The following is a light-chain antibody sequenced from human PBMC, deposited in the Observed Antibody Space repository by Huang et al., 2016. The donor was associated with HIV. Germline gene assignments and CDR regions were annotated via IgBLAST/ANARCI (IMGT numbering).Light chain of an antibody. J-gene: IGKJ4*01. CDR3: QQSYSTLLFT. Sequence: DIQMTQSPSSLSASVGDRVTITCRASQSISSYLNWYQQKPGKAPKLLIYAASSLQRWVPSRFSGSGSGTDFTLTISSLQPEDFATYYCQQSYSTLLFTFGGGTKVEIK. CDR1: QSISSY. V-gene: IGKV1-39*01. CDR2: AAS.